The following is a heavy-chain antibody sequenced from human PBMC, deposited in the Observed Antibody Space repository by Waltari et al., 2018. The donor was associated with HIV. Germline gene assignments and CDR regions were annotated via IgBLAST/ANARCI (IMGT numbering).Heavy chain of an antibody. CDR3: ARIYSSGWYEYFDY. CDR1: GFTFSSYW. J-gene: IGHJ4*02. D-gene: IGHD6-19*01. V-gene: IGHV3-74*01. Sequence: EVQLVASGGGFVQPGGSLRLSCAASGFTFSSYWMHWVRQAPGKGLVWVSRISSEASSTSDADSVKGRFTISRDNAKNTLYLQMNSLRAEDTAVYYCARIYSSGWYEYFDYWGQGTLVTVSS. CDR2: ISSEASST.